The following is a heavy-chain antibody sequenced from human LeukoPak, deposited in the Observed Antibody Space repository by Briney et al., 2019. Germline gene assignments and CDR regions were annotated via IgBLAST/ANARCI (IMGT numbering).Heavy chain of an antibody. CDR3: SGGFFWFAP. J-gene: IGHJ5*02. V-gene: IGHV4-34*01. D-gene: IGHD3-3*01. CDR2: INHSGST. Sequence: SETLSLTCAVYGGSFSGYYWSWIRQPPGKGLERIGEINHSGSTNYNPSLKSRVTISVDTSKNQFSLKLSSVTAADTAVYYFSGGFFWFAPWGQETLVTVSS. CDR1: GGSFSGYY.